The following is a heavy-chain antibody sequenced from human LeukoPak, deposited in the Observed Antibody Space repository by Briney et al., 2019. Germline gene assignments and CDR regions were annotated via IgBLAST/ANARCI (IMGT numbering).Heavy chain of an antibody. CDR1: GFTFSSYA. Sequence: PGGSLRLSCAASGFTFSSYAMHWVRQAPGKGLEWVAVISYDGSNKYYADSVKGRFTISRDNSKNTLYLQMNSLRAEDTAVYYCARDENPRDYYGSGSPDYWGQGTLVTVSS. D-gene: IGHD3-10*01. CDR3: ARDENPRDYYGSGSPDY. V-gene: IGHV3-30-3*01. CDR2: ISYDGSNK. J-gene: IGHJ4*02.